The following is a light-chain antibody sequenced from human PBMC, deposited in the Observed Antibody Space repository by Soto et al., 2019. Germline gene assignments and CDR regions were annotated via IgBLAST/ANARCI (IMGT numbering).Light chain of an antibody. CDR2: GAS. V-gene: IGKV3-15*01. Sequence: EILMTQSPATLSVSPGERATLSCRASQSVSSDLAWYQQRPGQAPRLLIYGASTRATGIPARFSGSGSGTEFTLTISSLQSEDFAVYYCQQYNNLPPGTFGQGTKVEIK. J-gene: IGKJ1*01. CDR1: QSVSSD. CDR3: QQYNNLPPGT.